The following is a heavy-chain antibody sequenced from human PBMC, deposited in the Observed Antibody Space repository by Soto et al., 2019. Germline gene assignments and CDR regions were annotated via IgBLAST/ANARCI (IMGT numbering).Heavy chain of an antibody. CDR2: INHSGST. D-gene: IGHD3-22*01. CDR3: ARALRRYDSSGYYSFEVDY. J-gene: IGHJ4*02. V-gene: IGHV4-34*01. CDR1: GGSFSGYY. Sequence: SETLSLTCAVYGGSFSGYYWSWIRQPPGKGLEWVGEINHSGSTNYNPSLKSRVAISVDTSKNQFSLKLSSVTAADTAVYYCARALRRYDSSGYYSFEVDYWGQGTLVTVSS.